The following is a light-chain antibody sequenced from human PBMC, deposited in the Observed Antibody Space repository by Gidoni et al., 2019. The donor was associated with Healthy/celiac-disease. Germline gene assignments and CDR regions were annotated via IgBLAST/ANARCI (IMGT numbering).Light chain of an antibody. Sequence: EIVLTQSPATLSLSPGERATLSCRASQSVSSYLAWYQQKPGQAPRLLIYDASNRATCIPARFSGSGSGTDFTLNISSLEPEDFAVYYCQQRSNWPQLTFGGGTKVEIK. CDR3: QQRSNWPQLT. J-gene: IGKJ4*01. CDR1: QSVSSY. CDR2: DAS. V-gene: IGKV3-11*01.